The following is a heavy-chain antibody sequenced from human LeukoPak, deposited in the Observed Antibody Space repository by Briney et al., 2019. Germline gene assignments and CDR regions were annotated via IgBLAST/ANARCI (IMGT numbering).Heavy chain of an antibody. V-gene: IGHV3-66*01. D-gene: IGHD5-24*01. Sequence: PGGSLRLSCAASGFTVSYNYMTWVRQAPGKGLEWVSVIYSGGQTYYADSVKGRFTISRDNSKNTVCLHMNSLRAEDTAVYYCARARVEMGTNYYLDWWGQGTLVTVSS. CDR2: IYSGGQT. CDR3: ARARVEMGTNYYLDW. J-gene: IGHJ4*02. CDR1: GFTVSYNY.